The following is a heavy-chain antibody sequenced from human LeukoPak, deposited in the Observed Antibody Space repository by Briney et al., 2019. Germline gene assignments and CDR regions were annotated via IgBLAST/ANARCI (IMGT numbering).Heavy chain of an antibody. V-gene: IGHV3-30*02. J-gene: IGHJ4*02. CDR1: GFTFSSYG. D-gene: IGHD6-6*01. CDR3: AKSRSSSGYFDY. CDR2: IRYDGGNK. Sequence: GGSLRLSCAASGFTFSSYGMHWVRQAPGKGLEWVAFIRYDGGNKYYADSVKGRFTISRDNSKNTLYLQMNSLRAEDTAVYYCAKSRSSSGYFDYWGQGTLVTVSS.